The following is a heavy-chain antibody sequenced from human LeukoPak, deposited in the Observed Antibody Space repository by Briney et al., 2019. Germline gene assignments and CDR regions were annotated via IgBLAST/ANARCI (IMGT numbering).Heavy chain of an antibody. CDR2: ISGSGGST. J-gene: IGHJ3*02. V-gene: IGHV3-23*01. D-gene: IGHD1-26*01. CDR3: AKDPYSGSYYTAFDI. CDR1: GFTFSSYA. Sequence: GGSLRLSCATSGFTFSSYAMSWVRQAPGKGLEWVSAISGSGGSTYYADSVKGRFTISRDNSKKTLYLQMISLRAEDTAVYYCAKDPYSGSYYTAFDIWGQGTMVTVSS.